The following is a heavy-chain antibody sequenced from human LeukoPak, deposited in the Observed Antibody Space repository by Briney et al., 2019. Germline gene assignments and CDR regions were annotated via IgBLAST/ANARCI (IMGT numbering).Heavy chain of an antibody. CDR1: GFTFTSSA. CDR3: AAVDSSSSAYQLDY. Sequence: GASVKVSCKASGFTFTSSAMQWVRQARGQRLEWIGWIVVGSGNTNYAQKFQERVTITRDVSTSTAYMELSSLRSEDTAVYYCAAVDSSSSAYQLDYWGQGTLVTVSS. J-gene: IGHJ4*02. CDR2: IVVGSGNT. D-gene: IGHD6-6*01. V-gene: IGHV1-58*02.